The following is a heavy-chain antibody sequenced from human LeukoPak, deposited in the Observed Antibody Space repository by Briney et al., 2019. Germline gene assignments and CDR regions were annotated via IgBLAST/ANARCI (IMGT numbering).Heavy chain of an antibody. CDR1: GGSISTYY. CDR3: ARADCSSTSCYGLDV. CDR2: IYHSGST. D-gene: IGHD2-2*01. Sequence: ASETLSLTCTVSGGSISTYYWNWIRQPPGKGLEWIGYIYHSGSTNYNPSLKSRVTISVDTSKNQFSLKLSSVTAADTAVYYCARADCSSTSCYGLDVWGQGTTVTVSS. J-gene: IGHJ6*02. V-gene: IGHV4-59*01.